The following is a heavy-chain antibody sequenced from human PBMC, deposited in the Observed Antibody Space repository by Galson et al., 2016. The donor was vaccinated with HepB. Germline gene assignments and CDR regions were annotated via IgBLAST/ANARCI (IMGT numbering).Heavy chain of an antibody. J-gene: IGHJ2*01. D-gene: IGHD4-11*01. Sequence: SETLSLTCAVNGGSFISNYWTWIRQTPGRGLEWIGEVNHGGLTKYNPSLKSRMEMSGDKSKRQVSLTLTSVTAADTAVYYCAAYNNFDWCFDLWGRGTLVTVSS. V-gene: IGHV4-34*10. CDR1: GGSFISNY. CDR3: AAYNNFDWCFDL. CDR2: VNHGGLT.